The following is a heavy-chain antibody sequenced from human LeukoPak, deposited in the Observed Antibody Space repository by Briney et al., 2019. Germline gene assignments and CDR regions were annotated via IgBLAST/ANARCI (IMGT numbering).Heavy chain of an antibody. D-gene: IGHD4-23*01. J-gene: IGHJ4*02. CDR3: ASSDYGGNSGADY. CDR2: INHSGST. V-gene: IGHV4-34*01. Sequence: SETLSLTCAVYGGSLSGYYWSWIRQPPGKGLEWIGEINHSGSTNYNPSLKSRVTISVDTSKNQFSLKLSSVTAADTAVYYCASSDYGGNSGADYWGQGTLVTVSS. CDR1: GGSLSGYY.